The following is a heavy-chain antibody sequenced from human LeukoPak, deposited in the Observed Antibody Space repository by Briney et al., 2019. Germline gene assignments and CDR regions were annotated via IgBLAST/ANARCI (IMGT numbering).Heavy chain of an antibody. CDR2: INHSGST. Sequence: SETLSLTCAVYGGSFSGYYWSWIRQPPGKRLEWIGEINHSGSTNYSPSLKSRVTISGDTSKNHFSLKLSSVTAADTAVYYCARGLATTPRAFDYWGQGTPVTVSS. J-gene: IGHJ4*02. D-gene: IGHD5-24*01. V-gene: IGHV4-34*01. CDR1: GGSFSGYY. CDR3: ARGLATTPRAFDY.